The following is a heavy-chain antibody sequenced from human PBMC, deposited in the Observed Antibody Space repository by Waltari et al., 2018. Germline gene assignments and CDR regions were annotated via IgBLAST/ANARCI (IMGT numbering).Heavy chain of an antibody. Sequence: EVHLVESGGGLVQPGGSLKLSCAASGFTFSDFTMYWVRQASGKGLEWVGHIRSTANNYATGNAASVKGRFTVSRDDSKNTAYLQMNSLRTEDTAIYYCTNFMSGWGQGTTVTVSS. J-gene: IGHJ6*02. CDR2: IRSTANNYAT. CDR1: GFTFSDFT. V-gene: IGHV3-73*02. D-gene: IGHD3-10*01. CDR3: TNFMSG.